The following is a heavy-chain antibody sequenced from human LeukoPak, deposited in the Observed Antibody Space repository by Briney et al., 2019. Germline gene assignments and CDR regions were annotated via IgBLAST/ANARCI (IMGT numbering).Heavy chain of an antibody. V-gene: IGHV3-30*02. CDR2: IHYGGTNK. CDR1: GFTFSSYG. J-gene: IGHJ4*02. Sequence: GGSLRLSCAASGFTFSSYGMHWVRQAPGKGLEWMAFIHYGGTNKYYADSVKGRFTISRDNSNNTLYLQMNSLRAEDTALYSCAKDLGYYAFDYRGQGTLVTVSS. D-gene: IGHD2/OR15-2a*01. CDR3: AKDLGYYAFDY.